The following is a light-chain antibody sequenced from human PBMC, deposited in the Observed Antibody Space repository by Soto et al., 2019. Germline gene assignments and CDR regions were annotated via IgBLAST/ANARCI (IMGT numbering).Light chain of an antibody. CDR1: SGSVSTNYY. J-gene: IGLJ3*02. V-gene: IGLV8-61*01. CDR3: VLYMGSGIWV. Sequence: QAVVTQEPSFSMSPGGTVTLTCGLSSGSVSTNYYPSWYQQTPGQAPRTLIYSTNTRSSGVPDRFSGSILGNKAALTITGAQADDESDYYCVLYMGSGIWVFGGGTKVTVL. CDR2: STN.